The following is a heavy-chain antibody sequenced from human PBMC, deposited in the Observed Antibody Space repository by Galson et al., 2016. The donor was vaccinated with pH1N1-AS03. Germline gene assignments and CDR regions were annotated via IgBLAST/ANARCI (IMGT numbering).Heavy chain of an antibody. CDR2: ISSGSSYT. D-gene: IGHD6-19*01. J-gene: IGHJ2*01. V-gene: IGHV3-11*06. CDR3: ARRDSGWNWYFDL. CDR1: GFTFSDYY. Sequence: LRLSCAASGFTFSDYYMSWIRQAPGKGLEWVSYISSGSSYTNYADSVKGRFTISRDNAKNSLYLQMNSLRAEDTAVYYCARRDSGWNWYFDLWGRGTLVTVSS.